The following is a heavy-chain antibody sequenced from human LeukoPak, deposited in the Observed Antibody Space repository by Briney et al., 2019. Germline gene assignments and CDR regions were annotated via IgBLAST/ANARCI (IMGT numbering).Heavy chain of an antibody. J-gene: IGHJ6*02. Sequence: GGSLRLSCAASGFTFGSYSMNWVRQAPGKGLEWVSSISSSSSYIYYADSVKGRFTISRDNAKNSLYLQMNSLRAEDTAVYYCARDWGYYYYGMDVWGQGTTVTVSS. CDR1: GFTFGSYS. V-gene: IGHV3-21*01. CDR3: ARDWGYYYYGMDV. D-gene: IGHD3-16*01. CDR2: ISSSSSYI.